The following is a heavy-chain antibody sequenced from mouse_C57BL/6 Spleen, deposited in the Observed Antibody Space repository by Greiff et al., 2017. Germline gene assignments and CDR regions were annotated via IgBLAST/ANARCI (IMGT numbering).Heavy chain of an antibody. CDR1: GYAFTSYL. Sequence: QVQLQQPGAELVRPGTSVKVSCKASGYAFTSYLIQWVKQRPGQGLEWIGVINPSDGCTNYNEKFKGKATVTADKSSSTAYLQLSSLTSEDSAVYLCGRRRDAMDYWGQGTSVTVSA. CDR3: GRRRDAMDY. V-gene: IGHV1-54*01. CDR2: INPSDGCT. J-gene: IGHJ4*01.